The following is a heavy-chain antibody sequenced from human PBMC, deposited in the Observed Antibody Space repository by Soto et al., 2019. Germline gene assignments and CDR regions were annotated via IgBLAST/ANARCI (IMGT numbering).Heavy chain of an antibody. Sequence: NPSETLSLTCTVTGVSISTYYWSWIRQPPGKRLEWIGYIYYSENTHYNPSLKSRVTISVDTSKNQFSLKLSSVTAADTAVYYCARLGGHCSSSSCFGFYVMDVWGQGTTVTVSS. D-gene: IGHD2-2*01. CDR3: ARLGGHCSSSSCFGFYVMDV. CDR1: GVSISTYY. V-gene: IGHV4-59*08. J-gene: IGHJ6*02. CDR2: IYYSENT.